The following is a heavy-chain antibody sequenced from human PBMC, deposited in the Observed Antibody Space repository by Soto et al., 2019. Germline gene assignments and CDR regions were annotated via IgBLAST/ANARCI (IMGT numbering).Heavy chain of an antibody. CDR3: ATGSQYSSGSDYYYYYYGMDV. CDR2: FDPEDGET. D-gene: IGHD6-19*01. CDR1: GYTLTELS. J-gene: IGHJ6*02. Sequence: ASVKVSCKVSGYTLTELSMHWVRQAPGKGLEWMGGFDPEDGETIYAQKFQGRVTMTENTSTDTAYMELSSLRSEDTAVYYCATGSQYSSGSDYYYYYYGMDVWGQGTTVTVSS. V-gene: IGHV1-24*01.